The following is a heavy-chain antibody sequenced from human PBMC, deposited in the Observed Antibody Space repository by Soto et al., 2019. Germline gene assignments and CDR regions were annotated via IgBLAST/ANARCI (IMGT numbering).Heavy chain of an antibody. D-gene: IGHD6-6*01. J-gene: IGHJ4*02. CDR2: IKRDGSET. Sequence: GESLKISCVASGFTFSSYSMSWVRQAPGKGLEWVANIKRDGSETDYVDSVKGRFSISRDNAKNSLYLQMNSLRAEDTAVYYCVRGTSSSDCWGQGTLVTVSS. V-gene: IGHV3-7*01. CDR1: GFTFSSYS. CDR3: VRGTSSSDC.